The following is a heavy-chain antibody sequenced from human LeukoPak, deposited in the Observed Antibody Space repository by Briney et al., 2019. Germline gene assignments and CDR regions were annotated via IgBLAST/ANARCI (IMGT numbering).Heavy chain of an antibody. CDR1: GFTVDDYA. CDR3: AKDQSSLPDY. J-gene: IGHJ4*02. D-gene: IGHD6-13*01. V-gene: IGHV3-43*02. CDR2: ISGDGGST. Sequence: GGSLRLSCAASGFTVDDYAMHWVRQAPGKGLEWVSLISGDGGSTYYADSVRGRFTISRDNSKNSLYLQMNSLRTEDTALYYCAKDQSSLPDYWGQGTLVTVSS.